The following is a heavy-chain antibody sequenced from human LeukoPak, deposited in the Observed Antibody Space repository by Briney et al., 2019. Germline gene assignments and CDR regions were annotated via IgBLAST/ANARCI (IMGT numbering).Heavy chain of an antibody. CDR3: ARSADFWSGYSGIDY. Sequence: GGSLRLSCAASGITFSSYALSWVRQAPGKGLEWVSKITGSGDTTYYADSVQGRFTISRDNSKNTLYLQMNSLRAEDTAVYYCARSADFWSGYSGIDYWGQGTLVTVSS. V-gene: IGHV3-23*01. CDR2: ITGSGDTT. D-gene: IGHD3-3*01. CDR1: GITFSSYA. J-gene: IGHJ4*02.